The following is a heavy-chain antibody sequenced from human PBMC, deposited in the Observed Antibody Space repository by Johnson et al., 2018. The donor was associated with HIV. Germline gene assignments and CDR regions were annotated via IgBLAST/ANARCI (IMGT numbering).Heavy chain of an antibody. V-gene: IGHV3-11*01. Sequence: QVYLVESGGGLVQPGGSLRLSCAVSGFTFSNAWMSWVRQAPGKGLEWVGRIKSKTDGSTIYYADSVKGRFTISRDNAKNSLYLQMNSLRAEDTAVYYCAREKPRLVQGVLDAFDIWGQGTMVTVSS. CDR2: IKSKTDGSTI. CDR3: AREKPRLVQGVLDAFDI. J-gene: IGHJ3*02. D-gene: IGHD3-10*01. CDR1: GFTFSNAW.